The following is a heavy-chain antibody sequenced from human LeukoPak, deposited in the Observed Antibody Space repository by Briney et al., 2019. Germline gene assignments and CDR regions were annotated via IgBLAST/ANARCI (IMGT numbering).Heavy chain of an antibody. CDR1: GYSFPGYY. V-gene: IGHV1-2*02. D-gene: IGHD1-26*01. CDR2: INTTNGGT. Sequence: ASVKVSCKASGYSFPGYYMHWVRQAPGQGLEWMGWINTTNGGTNYAQKFQGRVTMTRDTSINTAYMELSSLRSDDTAVYYCARDRVSGRNADYFDYWGQGTLVTVSS. CDR3: ARDRVSGRNADYFDY. J-gene: IGHJ4*02.